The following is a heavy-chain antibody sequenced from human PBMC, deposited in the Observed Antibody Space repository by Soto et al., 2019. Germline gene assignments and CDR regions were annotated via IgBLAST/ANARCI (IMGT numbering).Heavy chain of an antibody. D-gene: IGHD3-3*01. J-gene: IGHJ6*02. CDR1: GFTFSNAW. Sequence: GGSLRLSCAASGFTFSNAWMNWVRQAPGKGLEWVGRIKSKTDGGTTDYAAPVKGRFTISRDDSKNTLYLQMNSLKTEDTAVYYCTTDRPEKKYYDFWSGRYYYYGMDVWGQGTTVTVSS. V-gene: IGHV3-15*07. CDR2: IKSKTDGGTT. CDR3: TTDRPEKKYYDFWSGRYYYYGMDV.